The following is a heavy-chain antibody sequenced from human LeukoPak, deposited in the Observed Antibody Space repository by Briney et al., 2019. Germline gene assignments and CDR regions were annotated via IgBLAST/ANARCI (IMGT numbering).Heavy chain of an antibody. D-gene: IGHD5-24*01. Sequence: PSETLSLTCTVSGGSISSSSYSWGWIRQPPGKGLEWIGSIYYSGSTYYNPSLKSRVTISVDTSKNQFSLKLSSVTAADTAVYYCASYRKGDGYAYFDYWGQGTLVTVSS. J-gene: IGHJ4*02. CDR3: ASYRKGDGYAYFDY. CDR2: IYYSGST. V-gene: IGHV4-39*01. CDR1: GGSISSSSYS.